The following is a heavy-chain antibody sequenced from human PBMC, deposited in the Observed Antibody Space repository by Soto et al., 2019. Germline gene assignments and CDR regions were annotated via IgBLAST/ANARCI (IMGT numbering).Heavy chain of an antibody. Sequence: QVQLVDSGGGVVQPGRSLRLSCAASGFTFNNYDRHWVRQAAGKGLEWVAIISYDGATKYYADSVKGRFTISRDNSQNTLYLQMSSLRSEDTSLYYCVKDKGITLQTHYFDYWGQGTLVTVSS. V-gene: IGHV3-30*18. J-gene: IGHJ4*02. CDR3: VKDKGITLQTHYFDY. CDR2: ISYDGATK. D-gene: IGHD1-20*01. CDR1: GFTFNNYD.